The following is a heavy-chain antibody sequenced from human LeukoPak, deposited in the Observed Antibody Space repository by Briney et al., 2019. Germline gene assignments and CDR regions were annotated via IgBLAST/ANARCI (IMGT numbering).Heavy chain of an antibody. CDR3: ARERRVVQWFDP. CDR1: GGSISSSSYY. V-gene: IGHV4-39*07. CDR2: IYYSGST. Sequence: PETLSLTCTVSGGSISSSSYYWGWIRQPPGKGLEWIGSIYYSGSTYYNPSLKSRVTISGDTSKNQFSLKLSSVTAADTAVYYCARERRVVQWFDPWGQGTLVTVSS. J-gene: IGHJ5*02. D-gene: IGHD2-15*01.